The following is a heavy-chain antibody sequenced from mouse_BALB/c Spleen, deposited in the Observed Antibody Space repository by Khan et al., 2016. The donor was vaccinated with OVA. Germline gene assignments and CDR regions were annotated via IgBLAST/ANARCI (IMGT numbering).Heavy chain of an antibody. Sequence: LEESGAELVRPGALVKLSCKASGFNIKDYYMHWVKQRPEQGLVWIGRIDTENGNTIYDPKFQGKASITSDTSSNTAYLQLSSLTSEDTAVNYCARDGYSPWCAYWGQGTLVTVSA. D-gene: IGHD2-3*01. CDR2: IDTENGNT. V-gene: IGHV14-1*02. CDR1: GFNIKDYY. CDR3: ARDGYSPWCAY. J-gene: IGHJ3*01.